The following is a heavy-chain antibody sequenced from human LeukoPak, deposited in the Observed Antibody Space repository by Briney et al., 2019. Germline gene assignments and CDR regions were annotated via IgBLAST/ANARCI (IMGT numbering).Heavy chain of an antibody. CDR2: IKEDGSER. Sequence: GGSLRLSCAASGFTFSNFWMSWVRQAPGKGLEWVANIKEDGSERRYVDSVKGRFTISKDNAKNSLYLQMNSLRAEDTALYHCARNNGMDVWGQGTTVIVSS. CDR3: ARNNGMDV. J-gene: IGHJ6*02. V-gene: IGHV3-7*03. CDR1: GFTFSNFW.